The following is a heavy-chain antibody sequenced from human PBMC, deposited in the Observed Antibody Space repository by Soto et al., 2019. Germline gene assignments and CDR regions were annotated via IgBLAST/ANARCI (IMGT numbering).Heavy chain of an antibody. Sequence: EVQLLESGGGLVQPGGSLRVSCAASGFTFRNFVMSWVRQAPGKGLEWVSAIRGSGGETFYADSVKGRFTISRDNSRNTLYLQMNSLRDEDTALYFWAQDRGWGVVSPSHDYWGRGTLVTVSS. CDR1: GFTFRNFV. J-gene: IGHJ4*02. D-gene: IGHD2-21*01. CDR3: AQDRGWGVVSPSHDY. CDR2: IRGSGGET. V-gene: IGHV3-23*01.